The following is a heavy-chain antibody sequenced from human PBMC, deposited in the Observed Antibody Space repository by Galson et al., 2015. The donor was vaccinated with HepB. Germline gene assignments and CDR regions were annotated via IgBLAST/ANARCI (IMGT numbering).Heavy chain of an antibody. Sequence: SVKVSCKASGYTFTGYYMHWVRQAPGQGLEWMGWINPNSGGTNYAQKFQGRVTMTRDTSISTAYMELSRLRSDDTAVYYCARAPYGDYVIDYWGQGTLVTVSP. CDR3: ARAPYGDYVIDY. CDR2: INPNSGGT. CDR1: GYTFTGYY. V-gene: IGHV1-2*02. D-gene: IGHD4-17*01. J-gene: IGHJ4*02.